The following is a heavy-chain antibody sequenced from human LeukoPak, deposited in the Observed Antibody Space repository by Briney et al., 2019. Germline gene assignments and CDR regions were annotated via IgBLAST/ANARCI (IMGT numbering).Heavy chain of an antibody. J-gene: IGHJ4*02. CDR1: GFTFSSYG. Sequence: PGRSLRLSCAASGFTFSSYGMHWVRQAPGKGLEWVAVISYDGTNKQYADSVKGRFTISRDSSKNTLYLQMNSLRAEDTAVYYCARSRDGNNYVDYYFDYWGQGTLVTVSS. D-gene: IGHD5-24*01. CDR3: ARSRDGNNYVDYYFDY. CDR2: ISYDGTNK. V-gene: IGHV3-30*03.